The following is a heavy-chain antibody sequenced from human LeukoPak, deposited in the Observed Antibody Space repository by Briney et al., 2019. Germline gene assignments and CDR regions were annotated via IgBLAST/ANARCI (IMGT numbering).Heavy chain of an antibody. J-gene: IGHJ4*02. CDR1: GFTFSSYG. V-gene: IGHV3-30*02. CDR3: AKSSSSWYGEESFDY. Sequence: GGSLRLSCAASGFTFSSYGMHWVRQAPGKGLEWVAFIRYDGSNKYYADSVKGRFTNSRDNSKNTLYLQMNSLRAEDTAVYYCAKSSSSWYGEESFDYWGQGTLVTVSS. CDR2: IRYDGSNK. D-gene: IGHD6-13*01.